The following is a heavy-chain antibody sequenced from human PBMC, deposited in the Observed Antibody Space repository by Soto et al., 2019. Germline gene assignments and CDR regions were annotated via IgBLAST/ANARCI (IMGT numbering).Heavy chain of an antibody. CDR2: IVVGSGNT. CDR3: AAGGCSSTSCYYYFDY. Sequence: ASVKVSCKASGFTFTSSAMQWVRQARGQRLEWIGWIVVGSGNTNYAQKFQERVTITRDMSTSTAYMELSSLRSEDTAVYYCAAGGCSSTSCYYYFDYWGQGTLVTVSS. J-gene: IGHJ4*02. V-gene: IGHV1-58*02. CDR1: GFTFTSSA. D-gene: IGHD2-2*01.